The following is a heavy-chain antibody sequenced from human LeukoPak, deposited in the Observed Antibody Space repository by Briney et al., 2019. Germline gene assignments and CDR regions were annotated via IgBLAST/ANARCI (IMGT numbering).Heavy chain of an antibody. V-gene: IGHV4-39*01. J-gene: IGHJ4*02. CDR2: IYYSAST. D-gene: IGHD3-3*01. Sequence: ECIGSIYYSASTYYNPSIKSRVTISVETAKNQFSLKLSSVTAADTAVYYCARRWSGFDYWGQGTLVTVSS. CDR3: ARRWSGFDY.